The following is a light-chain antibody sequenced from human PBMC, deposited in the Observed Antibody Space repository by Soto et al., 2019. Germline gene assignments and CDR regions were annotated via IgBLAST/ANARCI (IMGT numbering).Light chain of an antibody. CDR3: QVWDSSSDHYV. CDR2: DDH. Sequence: SYELTQPPSVSVAPGQTARISCGGDNIGTKSVHWYQQKPGQAPVLVIYDDHDRPSGIPERFSGSNSGNTATLTITRAEAGDEADYYCQVWDSSSDHYVFAAGTKVTVL. J-gene: IGLJ1*01. CDR1: NIGTKS. V-gene: IGLV3-21*02.